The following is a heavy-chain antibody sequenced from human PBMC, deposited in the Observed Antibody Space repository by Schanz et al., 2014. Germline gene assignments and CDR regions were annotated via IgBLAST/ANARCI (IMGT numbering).Heavy chain of an antibody. J-gene: IGHJ6*02. D-gene: IGHD2-2*01. Sequence: QVQLVQSGAEVKKPGASVKVSCKASGYTFTSYYMYWVRQAPGQGLEWMGVINPSGGSTIYAQKFQGRVTMTRDTSTSTVYMELRSLTSDDSAVYYCARGGFYCSSTRCQGYYHGMDVWGQGTTVTVSS. CDR2: INPSGGST. V-gene: IGHV1-46*01. CDR3: ARGGFYCSSTRCQGYYHGMDV. CDR1: GYTFTSYY.